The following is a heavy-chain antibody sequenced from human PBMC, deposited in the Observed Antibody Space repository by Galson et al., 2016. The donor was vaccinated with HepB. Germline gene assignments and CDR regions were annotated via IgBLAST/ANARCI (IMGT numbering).Heavy chain of an antibody. V-gene: IGHV3-48*02. J-gene: IGHJ6*03. CDR2: ITSRGDSI. D-gene: IGHD3-3*01. CDR3: AREYFGIYMDV. CDR1: GFTFSSYD. Sequence: SLRLSCAASGFTFSSYDMNWVRQAPGRGLEWISFITSRGDSIYYADSMRGRFTISRDNAKNSLFLQMNSLRDEDTAVYYCAREYFGIYMDVWGKGTTVTVSS.